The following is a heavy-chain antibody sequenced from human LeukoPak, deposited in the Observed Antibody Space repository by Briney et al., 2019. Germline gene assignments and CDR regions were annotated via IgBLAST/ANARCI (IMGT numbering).Heavy chain of an antibody. Sequence: SQTLSLTCTVSGGSNSSGGDYWSWIRQHPGKGLEWIGYIYNSGRPYYNPSLKSRVTISVDTSKNQFSLKLSSVTAADTAVYYCARRRDSSSSTTPPTFDYWGQGTLVTVSS. CDR2: IYNSGRP. CDR3: ARRRDSSSSTTPPTFDY. J-gene: IGHJ4*02. CDR1: GGSNSSGGDY. D-gene: IGHD6-6*01. V-gene: IGHV4-31*03.